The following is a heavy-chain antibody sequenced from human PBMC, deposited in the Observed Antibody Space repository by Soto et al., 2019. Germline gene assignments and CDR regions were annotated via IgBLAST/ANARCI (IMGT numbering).Heavy chain of an antibody. CDR3: ARDAQQLANYGMDV. V-gene: IGHV3-33*01. CDR1: GFSISHHG. J-gene: IGHJ6*02. CDR2: LWSAGDFE. D-gene: IGHD6-13*01. Sequence: GGSLRLSCVASGFSISHHGMHWVRQAPGKGLEWVAHLWSAGDFEYYADSVKGRFTISRDLSKNTLYLQMNSLGAEDTAVYHCARDAQQLANYGMDVWGQGTTVTVSS.